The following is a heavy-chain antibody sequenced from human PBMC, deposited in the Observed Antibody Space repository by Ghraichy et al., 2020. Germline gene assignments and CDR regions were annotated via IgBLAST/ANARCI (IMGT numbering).Heavy chain of an antibody. V-gene: IGHV4-34*01. J-gene: IGHJ4*02. CDR2: INHSGST. Sequence: SETLSLTCAVYGGSFSGYYWSWIRQPPGKGLEWIGEINHSGSTNYNPSLKSRVTISVDTSKNQFSLKLSSVTAADTAVYYCARGLAGYKTYYFDYWGQGTLVTVSS. D-gene: IGHD3-9*01. CDR1: GGSFSGYY. CDR3: ARGLAGYKTYYFDY.